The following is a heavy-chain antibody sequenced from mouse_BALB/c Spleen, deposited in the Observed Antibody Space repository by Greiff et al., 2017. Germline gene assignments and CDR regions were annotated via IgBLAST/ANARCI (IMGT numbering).Heavy chain of an antibody. Sequence: EVHLVESGGGLVKPGGSLKLSCAASGFTFSSYAMSWVRQSPEKRLEWVAEISSGGSYTYYPDTVTGRFTISRDNAKNTLYLEMSSLRSEDTAMYYCARHEDYAMDYWGQGTSVTVSS. J-gene: IGHJ4*01. CDR2: ISSGGSYT. CDR3: ARHEDYAMDY. CDR1: GFTFSSYA. V-gene: IGHV5-9-4*01.